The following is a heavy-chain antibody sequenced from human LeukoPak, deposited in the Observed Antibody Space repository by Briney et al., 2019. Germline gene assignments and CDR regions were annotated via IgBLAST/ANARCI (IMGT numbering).Heavy chain of an antibody. V-gene: IGHV3-23*01. CDR1: GFTFSSYA. J-gene: IGHJ4*02. D-gene: IGHD2-15*01. CDR2: ISGSGGST. Sequence: PGGSLRLSCAASGFTFSSYALSWVRQAPGKGLEWVSAISGSGGSTYYADSVKGRFTISRDNSKNTLYLQMNSLRAEDTAVYYCAKQDGYCSGGSCFLFDYWGQGTLVTVSS. CDR3: AKQDGYCSGGSCFLFDY.